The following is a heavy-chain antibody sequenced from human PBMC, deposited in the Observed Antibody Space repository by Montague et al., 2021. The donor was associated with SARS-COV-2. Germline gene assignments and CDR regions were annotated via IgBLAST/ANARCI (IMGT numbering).Heavy chain of an antibody. Sequence: SLRLSFSASGFSFRTSWMHWVRQAPGKGLAWVSAISGDGNIFSHADSVQGRFNISRDNAKNTLYLQMNSLRVEDTAVYYCVRDFECWGQGTLVTVSS. CDR3: VRDFEC. CDR2: ISGDGNIF. CDR1: GFSFRTSW. J-gene: IGHJ4*02. V-gene: IGHV3-74*01.